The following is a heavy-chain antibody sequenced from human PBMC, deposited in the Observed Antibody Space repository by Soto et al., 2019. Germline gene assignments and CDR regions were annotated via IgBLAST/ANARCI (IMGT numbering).Heavy chain of an antibody. J-gene: IGHJ4*02. D-gene: IGHD4-17*01. CDR1: GGSISSGDYY. Sequence: PSETLSLTCTVSGGSISSGDYYWSWIRQLPGKDLEWIAYIYYNGNTYYTPSLKSRATISLDTSRNQFFLNLNSVTAADTAVYYCARDIDYDIDYWGQGTLVTVS. CDR3: ARDIDYDIDY. V-gene: IGHV4-31*03. CDR2: IYYNGNT.